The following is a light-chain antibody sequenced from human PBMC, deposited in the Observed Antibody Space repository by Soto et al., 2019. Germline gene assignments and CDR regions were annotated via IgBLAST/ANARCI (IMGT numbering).Light chain of an antibody. CDR1: QSISSW. J-gene: IGKJ1*01. CDR2: KAS. CDR3: QQYNDYPWT. Sequence: DIQMTQSPSTLSASVGDRVTITCRASQSISSWLAWYQQKPGKAPKLLIYKASSLESGVPSRFSGSGSGTEFTLTLSSLQSDDFATYYCQQYNDYPWTFGQGTKVEIK. V-gene: IGKV1-5*03.